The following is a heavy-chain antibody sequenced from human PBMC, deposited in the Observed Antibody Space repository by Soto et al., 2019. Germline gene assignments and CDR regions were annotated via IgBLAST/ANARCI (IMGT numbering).Heavy chain of an antibody. J-gene: IGHJ4*02. CDR3: AKDWMVRGVTSYFDY. Sequence: GGSLRLSCAASGFTFSSYGMHWVRQAPGKGLEWVAVISYDGSNKYYADSVKGRFTISRDNSKNTLYLQMNSLRAEDTAVYYCAKDWMVRGVTSYFDYWGQGTLVTVSS. CDR1: GFTFSSYG. V-gene: IGHV3-30*18. D-gene: IGHD3-10*01. CDR2: ISYDGSNK.